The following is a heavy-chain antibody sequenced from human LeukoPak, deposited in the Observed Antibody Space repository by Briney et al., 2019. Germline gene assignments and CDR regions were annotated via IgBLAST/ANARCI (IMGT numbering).Heavy chain of an antibody. Sequence: GGSLRLSCAAYGFTFSTSAMSWVRQAPGKGLEWVSTINPSGANTYYADSVKGRFTISRDNSKNTLYLQMNSLRAEDTALCYCANHIGGWFDPWGQGALVTVSS. CDR3: ANHIGGWFDP. CDR2: INPSGANT. J-gene: IGHJ5*02. V-gene: IGHV3-23*01. D-gene: IGHD2-21*01. CDR1: GFTFSTSA.